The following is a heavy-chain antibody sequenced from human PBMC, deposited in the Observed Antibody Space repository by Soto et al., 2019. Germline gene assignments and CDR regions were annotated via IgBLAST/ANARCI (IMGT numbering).Heavy chain of an antibody. CDR1: GGSIGTYY. J-gene: IGHJ4*02. V-gene: IGHV4-59*13. D-gene: IGHD2-8*01. CDR3: ARDAYCTNGVCYGGGGPFDY. Sequence: SETLSLTCTVSGGSIGTYYWIWIRQSPGKGLEWIGYIFYSGSTNYNPSLKSRLTLSVDTSKNQASLKLSSVTAADTAVYYCARDAYCTNGVCYGGGGPFDYWGQGTLVTVSS. CDR2: IFYSGST.